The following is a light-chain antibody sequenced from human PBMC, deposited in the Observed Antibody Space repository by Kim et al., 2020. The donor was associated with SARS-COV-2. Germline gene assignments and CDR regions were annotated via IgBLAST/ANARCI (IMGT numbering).Light chain of an antibody. V-gene: IGLV10-54*02. CDR2: RNN. Sequence: LQLHQGHPPKVLSYRNNNRPSGISERFPASRSGNTASLTITGLLPEDEADYYCTTLDSSLSADVIFGGGTQLTVL. J-gene: IGLJ2*01. CDR3: TTLDSSLSADVI.